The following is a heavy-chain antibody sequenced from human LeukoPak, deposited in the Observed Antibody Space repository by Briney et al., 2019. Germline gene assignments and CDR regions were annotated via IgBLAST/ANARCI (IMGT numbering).Heavy chain of an antibody. V-gene: IGHV4-59*01. Sequence: PSETLSLTCTVSGGSISSYYWGWIRQPPGKGLEWIGYIYYSGSTNYNPSLKSRVTISVDTSKNQFSLKLSSVTAADTAVYYCARVEGSSGWPYYFDYWGQGTLVTVSS. CDR2: IYYSGST. CDR3: ARVEGSSGWPYYFDY. CDR1: GGSISSYY. J-gene: IGHJ4*02. D-gene: IGHD6-19*01.